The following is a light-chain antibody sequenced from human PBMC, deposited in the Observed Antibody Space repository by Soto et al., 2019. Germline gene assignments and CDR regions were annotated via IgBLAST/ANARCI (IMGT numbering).Light chain of an antibody. J-gene: IGKJ2*01. CDR2: AAS. Sequence: DIQMTQSPSSLSASVGDRVTITCRASQSISSYLNWYQQKPGKAPKLLIYAASSLQSGVPSRFSGSGSGTEFTPTISSLQPEDFATYYCQQSYSTPPYTFGQGTKLEIK. V-gene: IGKV1-39*01. CDR1: QSISSY. CDR3: QQSYSTPPYT.